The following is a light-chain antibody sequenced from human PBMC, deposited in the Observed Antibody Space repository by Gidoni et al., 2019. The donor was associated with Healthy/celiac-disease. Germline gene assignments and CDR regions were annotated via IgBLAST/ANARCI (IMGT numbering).Light chain of an antibody. CDR3: QQYYSYPPNT. CDR1: PGISSY. J-gene: IGKJ5*01. V-gene: IGKV1-8*01. Sequence: ALRLTPSPSSFSASTGDRVTITCRASPGISSYLAWYQQKPGKAPKLLIYAASTLQSGVPSRFSGSGSGTDFTLTISCLQSEDFATYYCQQYYSYPPNTFGQGTRLEIK. CDR2: AAS.